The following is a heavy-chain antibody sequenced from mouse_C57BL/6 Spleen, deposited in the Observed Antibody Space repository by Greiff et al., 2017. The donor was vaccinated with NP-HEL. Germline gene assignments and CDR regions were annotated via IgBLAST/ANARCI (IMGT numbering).Heavy chain of an antibody. D-gene: IGHD2-4*01. Sequence: QVQLQQSGAELVRPGSSVKLSCKASGYTFTSYWMHWVKQRPIQGLEWIGNIDPSDSETHYNQKFKDKATLTVDKSSSTAYMQLSSLTSEDSAVYYCAREKAITKGYAMDYWGQGTSVTVSS. CDR1: GYTFTSYW. J-gene: IGHJ4*01. V-gene: IGHV1-52*01. CDR3: AREKAITKGYAMDY. CDR2: IDPSDSET.